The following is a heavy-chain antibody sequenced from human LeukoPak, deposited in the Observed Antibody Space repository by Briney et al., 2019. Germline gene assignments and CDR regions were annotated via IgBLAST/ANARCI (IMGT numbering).Heavy chain of an antibody. CDR2: IDSAGGRI. Sequence: GGSLRLSCAGSTFAFGGYWIHWVRQLPGRGLAWVSRIDSAGGRIQWADSVKGRFTISRDNAKNTVYLQMSSLRPEASAVYYCVADRGNWSGGDFWGRGTLVIVSS. CDR3: VADRGNWSGGDF. CDR1: TFAFGGYW. V-gene: IGHV3-74*01. D-gene: IGHD3-10*01. J-gene: IGHJ4*02.